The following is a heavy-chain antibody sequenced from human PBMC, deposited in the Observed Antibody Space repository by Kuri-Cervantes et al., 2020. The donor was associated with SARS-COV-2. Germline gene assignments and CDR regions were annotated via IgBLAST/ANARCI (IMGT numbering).Heavy chain of an antibody. D-gene: IGHD4-23*01. CDR3: ARDYPLRWPFWNYYYHMDV. CDR2: IKQDGSEK. Sequence: GESLKISCAASGFTFSSYWMSWVRQAPGKGLEWVANIKQDGSEKYYVDSVKGRFTISRDNAKNSLYLQMNSLRAEDTAVYYCARDYPLRWPFWNYYYHMDVWGKGTTVTVSS. J-gene: IGHJ6*03. CDR1: GFTFSSYW. V-gene: IGHV3-7*01.